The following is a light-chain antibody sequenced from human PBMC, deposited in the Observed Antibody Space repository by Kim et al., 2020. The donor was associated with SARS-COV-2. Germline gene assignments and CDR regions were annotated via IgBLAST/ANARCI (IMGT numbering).Light chain of an antibody. CDR1: QSISSW. Sequence: ASVGDRVTITCRASQSISSWLAWYQQKPGKAPNLLIYKASTLESGVPSRFSGSGSGTEFTLTISSLQPDDFVTYYCQQYNSSPWTFGQGTKVDIK. J-gene: IGKJ1*01. V-gene: IGKV1-5*03. CDR3: QQYNSSPWT. CDR2: KAS.